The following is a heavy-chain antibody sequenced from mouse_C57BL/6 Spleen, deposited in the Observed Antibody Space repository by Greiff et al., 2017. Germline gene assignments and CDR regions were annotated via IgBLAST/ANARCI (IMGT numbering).Heavy chain of an antibody. CDR2: IDPENGDT. CDR1: GFNIKADY. D-gene: IGHD1-1*01. CDR3: TRSSLAY. V-gene: IGHV14-4*01. J-gene: IGHJ3*01. Sequence: EVKLQESGAELVRPGASVKLSCTASGFNIKADYMHWVKQRPEQGLEWIGWIDPENGDTEYASKFQGTAPITADTSSNTAYLQLSSLTSEDGAVYYCTRSSLAYWGQGTLVTVSA.